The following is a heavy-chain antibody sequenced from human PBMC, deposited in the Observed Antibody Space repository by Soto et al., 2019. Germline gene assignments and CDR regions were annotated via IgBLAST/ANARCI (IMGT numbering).Heavy chain of an antibody. Sequence: GGSLRLSCAASGITFSTYAMSWVRQAPGKGLEWVSAISGSGGSTYYADSVKGRFTISRDKSKNTLYLQMNSLRAEDTALYYCAKSFSSNWYDYFDYWGQGSLVTVSS. CDR3: AKSFSSNWYDYFDY. V-gene: IGHV3-23*01. CDR1: GITFSTYA. J-gene: IGHJ4*02. D-gene: IGHD6-13*01. CDR2: ISGSGGST.